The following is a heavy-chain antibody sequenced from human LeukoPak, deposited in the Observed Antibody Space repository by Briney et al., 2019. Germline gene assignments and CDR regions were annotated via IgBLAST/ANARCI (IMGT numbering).Heavy chain of an antibody. CDR1: GYRFTNYW. D-gene: IGHD1-26*01. CDR2: TDPSDSDPSDSYT. J-gene: IGHJ5*02. CDR3: ARRISRGPMSFDP. Sequence: GESLRISCKGSGYRFTNYWITWVRQMPGKGLEWMRRTDPSDSDPSDSYTDYSPSFQGHVTISADKSISTAYLQWSSLKASDTATYYCARRISRGPMSFDPWGQGTLVTVSS. V-gene: IGHV5-10-1*01.